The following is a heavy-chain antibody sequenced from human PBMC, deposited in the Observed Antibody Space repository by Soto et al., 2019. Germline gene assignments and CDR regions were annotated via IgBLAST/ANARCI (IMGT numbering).Heavy chain of an antibody. V-gene: IGHV4-30-4*01. CDR3: ARGPSGDKVHY. D-gene: IGHD7-27*01. J-gene: IGHJ4*02. Sequence: SETLSLTCTVSGGSITSDYSCWSWIRQPPGEGLEWIGHIFDSGTTYTNQSLRSQVAISLDTSKNHFSMTLSSVTAADTAVYYCARGPSGDKVHYWGQGALVTVSS. CDR2: IFDSGTT. CDR1: GGSITSDYSC.